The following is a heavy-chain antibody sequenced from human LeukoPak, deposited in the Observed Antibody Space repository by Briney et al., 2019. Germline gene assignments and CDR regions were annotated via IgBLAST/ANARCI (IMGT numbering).Heavy chain of an antibody. D-gene: IGHD3-10*01. CDR2: ISSSGSTI. Sequence: QPGGSLRLSCAASGFTFSNYEMNWVRQAPGKGLEWVSYISSSGSTIYYADSVKGRFTISRDNAKNSLYLQMNSLRAEDTAVYYCATLGYYGSGLTKIDYWGQGTLVTVSS. CDR1: GFTFSNYE. J-gene: IGHJ4*02. CDR3: ATLGYYGSGLTKIDY. V-gene: IGHV3-48*03.